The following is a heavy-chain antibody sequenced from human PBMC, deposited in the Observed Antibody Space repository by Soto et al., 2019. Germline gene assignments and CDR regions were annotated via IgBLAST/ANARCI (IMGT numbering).Heavy chain of an antibody. CDR1: GGTFSSYA. CDR2: IIPIFGTA. Sequence: ASVKVSCKASGGTFSSYAISWVRQAPGQGLEWMGGIIPIFGTANYAQKFQGRVTITISLDTSKKQFSLKLSSVTAADTAVYYCARGESTHQLPEGYWFDPWGQGTLVTVSS. V-gene: IGHV1-69*05. J-gene: IGHJ5*02. D-gene: IGHD2-2*01. CDR3: ARGESTHQLPEGYWFDP.